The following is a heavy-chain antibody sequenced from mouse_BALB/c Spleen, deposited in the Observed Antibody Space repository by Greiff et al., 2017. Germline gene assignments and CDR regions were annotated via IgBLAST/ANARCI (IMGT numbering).Heavy chain of an antibody. J-gene: IGHJ1*01. CDR2: IWAGGST. CDR3: ARDGITTVVARYFDV. D-gene: IGHD1-1*01. Sequence: QVTLKESGPGLVAPSQSLSITCTVSGFSLTSYGVHWVRQPPGKGLEWLGVIWAGGSTNYNSALMSRLSISKDNSKSQVFLKMNSLQTDDTAMYYCARDGITTVVARYFDVWGAGTTVTVSS. V-gene: IGHV2-9*02. CDR1: GFSLTSYG.